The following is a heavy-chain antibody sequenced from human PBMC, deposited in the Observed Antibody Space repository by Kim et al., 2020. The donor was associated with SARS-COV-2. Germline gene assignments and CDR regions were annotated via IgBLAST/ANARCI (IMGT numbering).Heavy chain of an antibody. CDR2: IASDGRDK. Sequence: GGSLRLSCAASGFTFSRYAMHWVRQAPGKGLEWVAVIASDGRDKKYADSVKGRFTISRDNSRNTLYLQMDSLRAEDTAVYYCAKDAAIGAAGYYFDYWGQGTLVTVSS. CDR1: GFTFSRYA. D-gene: IGHD6-25*01. CDR3: AKDAAIGAAGYYFDY. J-gene: IGHJ4*02. V-gene: IGHV3-30*04.